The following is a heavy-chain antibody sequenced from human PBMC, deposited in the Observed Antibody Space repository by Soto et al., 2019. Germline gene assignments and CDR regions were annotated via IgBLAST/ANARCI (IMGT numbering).Heavy chain of an antibody. Sequence: SETLSLTCTVSGGSISSGDYYWSWIRQPPGKGLEWIGYIYYSGSTYYNPSLKSRVTISVDTSKNQFSLKLSSVTAADTAVYYCAREKAYDSSGYYFDYWGQGTLVTVSS. CDR1: GGSISSGDYY. V-gene: IGHV4-30-4*01. CDR2: IYYSGST. D-gene: IGHD3-22*01. CDR3: AREKAYDSSGYYFDY. J-gene: IGHJ4*02.